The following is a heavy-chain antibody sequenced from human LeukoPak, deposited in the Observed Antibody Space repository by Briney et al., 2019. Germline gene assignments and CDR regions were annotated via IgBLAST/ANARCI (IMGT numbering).Heavy chain of an antibody. CDR2: INHSGST. CDR1: GVSFSGYY. V-gene: IGHV4-34*01. Sequence: SETLSLACAVYGVSFSGYYWSWIRQPPGMGLEWIGEINHSGSTNYNPSLKSRVTISVDTSKNQSSLKLSSVTAADTAVYYCARGGNCSSTSCYYTPFDYWGQGTLVTVSS. CDR3: ARGGNCSSTSCYYTPFDY. J-gene: IGHJ4*02. D-gene: IGHD2-2*01.